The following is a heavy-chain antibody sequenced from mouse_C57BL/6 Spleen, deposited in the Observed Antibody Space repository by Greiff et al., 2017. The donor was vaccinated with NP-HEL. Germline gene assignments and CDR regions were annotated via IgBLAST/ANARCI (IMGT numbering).Heavy chain of an antibody. CDR3: ARGPYYYGSSYWYFDV. D-gene: IGHD1-1*01. Sequence: QVQLKESGPGLVQPSQSLSITCTVSGFSLTSYGVHWVRQSPGKGLEWLGVIWSGGSTDYNAAFISRLSISKDNSKSQVFFKMNSLQADDTAIYYCARGPYYYGSSYWYFDVWGTGTTVTVSS. CDR2: IWSGGST. J-gene: IGHJ1*03. CDR1: GFSLTSYG. V-gene: IGHV2-2*01.